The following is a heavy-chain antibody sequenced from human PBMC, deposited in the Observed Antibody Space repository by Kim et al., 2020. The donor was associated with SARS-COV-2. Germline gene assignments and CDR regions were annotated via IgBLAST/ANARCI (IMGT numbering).Heavy chain of an antibody. D-gene: IGHD1-26*01. CDR3: ARAYRGSGTLDY. CDR2: MNPNSGNT. V-gene: IGHV1-8*01. CDR1: GYTFTSYD. J-gene: IGHJ4*02. Sequence: ASVKVSCKASGYTFTSYDINWVRQATGQGLEWMGWMNPNSGNTGYAQKFQGRVTMTRNTSISTAYMELSSLRSEDTAVYYCARAYRGSGTLDYWGQGTLVTVSS.